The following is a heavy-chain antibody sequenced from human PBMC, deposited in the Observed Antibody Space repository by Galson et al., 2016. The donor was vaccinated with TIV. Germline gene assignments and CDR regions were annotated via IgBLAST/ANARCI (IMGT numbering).Heavy chain of an antibody. CDR3: ARLVSRYCLLTICPFSVDWFDA. CDR2: IYPDDSNT. Sequence: QSGAEVKKPGESLKISCKASHSSFYGYWIAWVRQMPGNGLEWMGIIYPDDSNTIYSPSFEGQVTLSPDTSINTAYLQWSRLKASDTAAYYCARLVSRYCLLTICPFSVDWFDAWGQGTLVTVSS. V-gene: IGHV5-51*01. J-gene: IGHJ5*02. CDR1: HSSFYGYW. D-gene: IGHD3-16*02.